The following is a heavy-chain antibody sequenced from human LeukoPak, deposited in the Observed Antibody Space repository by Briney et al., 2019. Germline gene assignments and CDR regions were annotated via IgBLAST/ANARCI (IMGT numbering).Heavy chain of an antibody. V-gene: IGHV3-64*01. Sequence: GGSLRLSCAASGFTFSSYAMHWVRQAPGKGLEYVSAINSNGGNTYYANSVKGRFTISRDNSKNTLYLQMGSLRAEDMAVYYCARVSSSWYFDLWGRGTLVTVSS. D-gene: IGHD6-13*01. CDR1: GFTFSSYA. J-gene: IGHJ2*01. CDR3: ARVSSSWYFDL. CDR2: INSNGGNT.